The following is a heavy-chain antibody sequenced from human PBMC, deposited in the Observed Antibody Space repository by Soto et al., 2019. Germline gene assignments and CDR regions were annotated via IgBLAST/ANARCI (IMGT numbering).Heavy chain of an antibody. CDR1: GFTFSNAW. D-gene: IGHD1-26*01. J-gene: IGHJ6*02. Sequence: RGSLRLSCAASGFTFSNAWMNWVRQAPGKGLEWVGRIKSKTDGGTTDYAAPVKGRFTISRDDSKNTLCLQMNSLKTEDTAVYYCTTGRDSGSYLSRHAYYYGMDVWGQGTTVTVS. CDR2: IKSKTDGGTT. V-gene: IGHV3-15*07. CDR3: TTGRDSGSYLSRHAYYYGMDV.